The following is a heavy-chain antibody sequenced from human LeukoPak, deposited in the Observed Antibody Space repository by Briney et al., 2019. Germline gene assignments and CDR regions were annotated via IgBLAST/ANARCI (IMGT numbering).Heavy chain of an antibody. J-gene: IGHJ6*03. CDR3: AKEYGYDYNYFYSMDV. Sequence: GGSLRLSCAASGFTFSSYGMHWVRQAPGKGLEWVTFISYDRGNKYYADSVKGRFTISRDNSKKTLYLQMNSLRADDTAVYFCAKEYGYDYNYFYSMDVWGKGTTVTISS. V-gene: IGHV3-30*18. D-gene: IGHD5-18*01. CDR1: GFTFSSYG. CDR2: ISYDRGNK.